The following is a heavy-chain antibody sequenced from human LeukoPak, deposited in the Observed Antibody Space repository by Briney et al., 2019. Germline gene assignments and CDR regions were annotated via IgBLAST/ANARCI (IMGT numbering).Heavy chain of an antibody. J-gene: IGHJ4*02. CDR1: GGSFSGYY. D-gene: IGHD3-22*01. V-gene: IGHV4-34*01. Sequence: SATLSLTCAVYGGSFSGYYWSWIRQPPGKGLEWIEEINHSGSTNYNPSLKSRVTMSVDTSKNQFSLKLSSVTAADTAVYYCARDRYYYDSSGDRGLDYWGQGTLVTVSS. CDR2: INHSGST. CDR3: ARDRYYYDSSGDRGLDY.